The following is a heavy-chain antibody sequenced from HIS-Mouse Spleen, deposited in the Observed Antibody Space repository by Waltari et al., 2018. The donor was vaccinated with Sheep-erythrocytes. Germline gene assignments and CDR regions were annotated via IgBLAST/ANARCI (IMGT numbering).Heavy chain of an antibody. CDR1: GFSFDDYA. CDR2: NSWNSGSI. J-gene: IGHJ4*02. CDR3: AKDISRNIVVVPAAVGDY. Sequence: EVQLVESGGGLVQPGRSLRLSCAASGFSFDDYAMHWFRQVPGKGVEGGAGNSWNSGSIGYADSVKGRFTISRDNAKNSLYLQMNSLRAEDTALYYCAKDISRNIVVVPAAVGDYWGQGTLVTVSS. V-gene: IGHV3-9*01. D-gene: IGHD2-2*01.